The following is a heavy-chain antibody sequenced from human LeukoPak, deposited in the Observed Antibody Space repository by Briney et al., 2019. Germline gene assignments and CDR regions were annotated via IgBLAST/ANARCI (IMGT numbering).Heavy chain of an antibody. D-gene: IGHD7-27*01. J-gene: IGHJ4*02. CDR1: GYTFTSYD. CDR3: ARDATGY. Sequence: GASVKVSCKASGYTFTSYDINWVRQATGQGLEWMGWMNPNSGNTGYAQKFQGRVTITADESTSTAYMELSSLRSEDTAVYYCARDATGYWGQGTLVTVSS. CDR2: MNPNSGNT. V-gene: IGHV1-8*01.